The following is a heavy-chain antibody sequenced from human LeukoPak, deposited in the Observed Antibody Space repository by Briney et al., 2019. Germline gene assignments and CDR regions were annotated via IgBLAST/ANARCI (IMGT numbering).Heavy chain of an antibody. Sequence: ASVKVSCKASGGTFSSYAISWVRQAPGQGLEWMGGIIPIFGTANYAQKFQGRVTITTDESTSTAYMELSSLRSEDTAVYYCARSLWWYPEDAFDIRGQGTMVTVSS. CDR3: ARSLWWYPEDAFDI. V-gene: IGHV1-69*05. CDR1: GGTFSSYA. J-gene: IGHJ3*02. D-gene: IGHD4-23*01. CDR2: IIPIFGTA.